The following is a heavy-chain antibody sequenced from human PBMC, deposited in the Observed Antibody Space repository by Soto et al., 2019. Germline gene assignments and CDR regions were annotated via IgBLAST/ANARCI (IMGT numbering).Heavy chain of an antibody. Sequence: GESLKISCKGSGYSFTSYWIGWVRQMPGKGLEWMGIIYPGDSDTRYSPSFQGQVTISADKSISTAYLQWSSLKASDTAMYYCARIEWSRYSGSYYWFDPWGQGTLVTVSS. D-gene: IGHD1-26*01. V-gene: IGHV5-51*01. CDR3: ARIEWSRYSGSYYWFDP. J-gene: IGHJ5*02. CDR1: GYSFTSYW. CDR2: IYPGDSDT.